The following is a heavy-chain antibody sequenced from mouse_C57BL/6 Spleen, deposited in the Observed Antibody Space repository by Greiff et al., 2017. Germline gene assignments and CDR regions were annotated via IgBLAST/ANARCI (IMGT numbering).Heavy chain of an antibody. D-gene: IGHD3-3*01. Sequence: VQLQQSGAELVRPGASVKLSCTASGFNIKDDYMHWVKQRPEQGLEWIGWIDPETGDTEYASKFQGKATITADTSSNTAYLQLSSLTSEDTAVYYCTTGAGPLDYWGQGTTLTVSS. CDR1: GFNIKDDY. CDR2: IDPETGDT. CDR3: TTGAGPLDY. J-gene: IGHJ2*01. V-gene: IGHV14-4*01.